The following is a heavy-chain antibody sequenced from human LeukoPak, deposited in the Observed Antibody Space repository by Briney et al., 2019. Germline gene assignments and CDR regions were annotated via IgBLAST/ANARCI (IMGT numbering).Heavy chain of an antibody. V-gene: IGHV4-59*01. J-gene: IGHJ4*02. CDR3: ARTKWLLT. CDR2: IYYSGST. D-gene: IGHD3-22*01. Sequence: SETLSLTCTVSGGSISSYYWSWIRQPSGKGLEWIGYIYYSGSTNYNPSLKSRVTISVDTSKNQFSLKLSSVTAADTAVYYCARTKWLLTWGQGTLVTVSS. CDR1: GGSISSYY.